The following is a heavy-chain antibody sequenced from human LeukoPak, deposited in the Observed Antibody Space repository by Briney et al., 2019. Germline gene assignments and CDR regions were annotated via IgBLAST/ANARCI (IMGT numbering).Heavy chain of an antibody. CDR2: IWHDGSNK. V-gene: IGHV3-33*01. CDR1: GFTFSTYV. CDR3: ARRGYFDP. D-gene: IGHD5-12*01. J-gene: IGHJ5*02. Sequence: GGSLRLSCAASGFTFSTYVIHWVRQAPGKGLEWVALIWHDGSNKYYGDSVKGRFTISRDNAKNTLYLQMNSLRAEDTAVYYCARRGYFDPWGQGTLVTVSS.